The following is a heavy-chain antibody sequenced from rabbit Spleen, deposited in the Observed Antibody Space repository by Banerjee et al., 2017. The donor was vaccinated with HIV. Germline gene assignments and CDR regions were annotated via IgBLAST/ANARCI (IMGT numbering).Heavy chain of an antibody. V-gene: IGHV1S40*01. D-gene: IGHD8-1*01. CDR2: IDAGSSGFT. CDR3: ARDTASSFSSYGMDL. Sequence: QSLEESGGDLVKPGASLTLTCIASGVSFSGDSYMCWVRQAPGKGLEWVVCIDAGSSGFTYFASWAKGRFTISKTSSTTVTLQMTSLTAADTATYFRARDTASSFSSYGMDLWGPGTLVTVS. J-gene: IGHJ6*01. CDR1: GVSFSGDSY.